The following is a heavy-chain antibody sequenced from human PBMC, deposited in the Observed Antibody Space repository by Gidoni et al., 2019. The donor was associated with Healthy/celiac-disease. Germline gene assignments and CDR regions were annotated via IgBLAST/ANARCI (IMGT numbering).Heavy chain of an antibody. D-gene: IGHD5-12*01. CDR2: IYYSGST. CDR3: ASLIVATPYVVYY. CDR1: GSSISSSSYY. V-gene: IGHV4-39*01. Sequence: QLQLQESGPGLLKPTETLSLTCTFSGSSISSSSYYWGWNRQPPGKGLEWLGSIYYSGSTYYNPSLKSRVTISVDTSKNQFSLKLSSVTAADTAVYYCASLIVATPYVVYYWGQGTLVTVSS. J-gene: IGHJ4*02.